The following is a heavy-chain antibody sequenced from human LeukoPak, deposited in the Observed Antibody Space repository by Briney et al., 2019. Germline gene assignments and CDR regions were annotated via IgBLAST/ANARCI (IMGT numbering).Heavy chain of an antibody. Sequence: GRSLRLSCAASGFTFDDFAMHWVRHAPGKGLEWVSAISWNSGTIVYADSVKGRFTISRDNAKNSLYLQMNSLRAEDTAVYYCARAPPLIAVAAPEGYWGQGTLVTVSP. CDR3: ARAPPLIAVAAPEGY. CDR2: ISWNSGTI. V-gene: IGHV3-9*01. J-gene: IGHJ4*02. D-gene: IGHD6-19*01. CDR1: GFTFDDFA.